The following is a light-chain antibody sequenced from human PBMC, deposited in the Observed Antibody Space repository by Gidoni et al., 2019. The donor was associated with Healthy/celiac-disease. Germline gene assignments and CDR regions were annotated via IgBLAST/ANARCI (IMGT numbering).Light chain of an antibody. J-gene: IGLJ2*01. CDR1: NIGSKS. Sequence: SYVLTQPPSVSVAPGKTARINCGGNNIGSKSGHGYQQKPGEDPVLVVYDERDRPSGIPARFSGSNSGNTATLTISRVEAGDEADYYCQVWDSSSDHPVVFGGGTKLTVL. V-gene: IGLV3-21*03. CDR2: DER. CDR3: QVWDSSSDHPVV.